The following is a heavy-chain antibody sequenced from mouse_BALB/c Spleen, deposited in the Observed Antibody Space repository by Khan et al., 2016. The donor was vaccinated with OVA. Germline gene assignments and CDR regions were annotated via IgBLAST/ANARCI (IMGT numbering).Heavy chain of an antibody. CDR2: IDPPNDDS. D-gene: IGHD2-1*01. J-gene: IGHJ3*01. CDR3: ATLDGNPFDF. Sequence: EVQLQQSGAELVKPGASVKLSCSASGFNIKDTYIHWMKQRPEQGLEWIGRIDPPNDDSKYGPKFQAKATLTADTSSNTAYLPLRSLTSEDTAVYYCATLDGNPFDFWGQGTLVSVSA. V-gene: IGHV14-3*02. CDR1: GFNIKDTY.